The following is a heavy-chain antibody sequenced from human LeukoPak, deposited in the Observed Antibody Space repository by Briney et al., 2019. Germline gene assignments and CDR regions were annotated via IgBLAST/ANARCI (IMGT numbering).Heavy chain of an antibody. CDR3: ARVAYDYVWGSYRIFDY. CDR1: GYTFTGYY. Sequence: GASVKVSCKASGYTFTGYYMHWVRQAPGQGLEWMGRINPYSGGTNYAQKFQGRVTMTRDTSISTAYMELSRLRSDDTAVYYCARVAYDYVWGSYRIFDYWGQGTLVTVSS. D-gene: IGHD3-16*02. CDR2: INPYSGGT. V-gene: IGHV1-2*06. J-gene: IGHJ4*02.